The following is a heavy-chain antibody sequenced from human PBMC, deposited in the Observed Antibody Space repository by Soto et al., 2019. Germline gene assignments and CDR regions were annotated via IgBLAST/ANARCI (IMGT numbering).Heavy chain of an antibody. CDR2: IYTSGST. CDR1: GGSISSYY. V-gene: IGHV4-4*07. J-gene: IGHJ6*02. Sequence: SETLSLTCTGSGGSISSYYWSWIRQPAGKGLEWIGRIYTSGSTNYNPSLKSRVTMSVDTSKNQFSLKLSSVTAADTAVYYCARDGYYDILTGYNHYYYGMDVWGQGTTVTVSS. CDR3: ARDGYYDILTGYNHYYYGMDV. D-gene: IGHD3-9*01.